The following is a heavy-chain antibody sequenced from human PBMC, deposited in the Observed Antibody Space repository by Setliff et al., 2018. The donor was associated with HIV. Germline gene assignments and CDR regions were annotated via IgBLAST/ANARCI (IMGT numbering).Heavy chain of an antibody. Sequence: GGSLRLSCAASGFTFSSYSMNWVRQAPGKGLEWVSSISSSGGSTYYADSVKGRFTISRDNSKNTLYLQMNSLRAEDTAVYYCHSGYDTEEQSYFDYWGQGTLVTVS. V-gene: IGHV3-23*01. CDR3: HSGYDTEEQSYFDY. CDR2: ISSSGGST. D-gene: IGHD5-12*01. CDR1: GFTFSSYS. J-gene: IGHJ4*02.